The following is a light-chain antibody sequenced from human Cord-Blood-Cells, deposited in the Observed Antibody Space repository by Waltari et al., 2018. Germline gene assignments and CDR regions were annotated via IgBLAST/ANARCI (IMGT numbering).Light chain of an antibody. CDR3: QQYGSSPQT. CDR1: QSVSSSY. CDR2: GAS. J-gene: IGKJ1*01. V-gene: IGKV3-20*01. Sequence: EIVLTQSPGTLSLSQGERATLSCRASQSVSSSYLAWYQQKPGQAPRLLIYGASSRATGIPVRFSGSGSGTDFTLTISRLEPEDFAVYYCQQYGSSPQTFGQGTKVEIK.